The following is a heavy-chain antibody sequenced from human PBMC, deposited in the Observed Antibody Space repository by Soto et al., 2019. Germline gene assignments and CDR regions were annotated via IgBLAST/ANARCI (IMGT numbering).Heavy chain of an antibody. J-gene: IGHJ4*02. V-gene: IGHV3-21*01. Sequence: GGSLRLSCAASGFTFSSYNMNWVRQAPGKGLEWVSSISSSSSYIYYADSVKGRFTISIDNAKNSLYLQMSSLRAEDTAVYYCARVHYYDSSAYYLWGQGTLVTLSS. D-gene: IGHD3-22*01. CDR2: ISSSSSYI. CDR3: ARVHYYDSSAYYL. CDR1: GFTFSSYN.